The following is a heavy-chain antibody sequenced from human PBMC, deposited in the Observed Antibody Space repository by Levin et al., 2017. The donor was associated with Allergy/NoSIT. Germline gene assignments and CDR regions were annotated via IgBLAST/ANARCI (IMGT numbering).Heavy chain of an antibody. D-gene: IGHD6-19*01. Sequence: PGGSLRLSCAASGFTFSSYAMSWVRQAPGKGLEWVSAISGSGGSTFYADSVKGRFTISRDNSKNTLYLQMNSLRAEDTAVYYCAKITWGSGWPDFDSWGQGTLVTVSS. CDR1: GFTFSSYA. V-gene: IGHV3-23*01. CDR3: AKITWGSGWPDFDS. J-gene: IGHJ4*02. CDR2: ISGSGGST.